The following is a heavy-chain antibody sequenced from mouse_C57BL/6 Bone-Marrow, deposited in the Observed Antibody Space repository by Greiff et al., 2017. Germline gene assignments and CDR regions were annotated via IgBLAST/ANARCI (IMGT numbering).Heavy chain of an antibody. CDR2: INPNNGGT. V-gene: IGHV1-18*01. CDR3: ARWDWGGAMDY. D-gene: IGHD4-1*01. Sequence: VQLQQSGPELVKPGASVKIPCKASGYTFTDYNMDWVKQSHGKSLEWIGDINPNNGGTIYNQKFKGKATLTVDKSSSTAYMELRSLTSEDTAVYYCARWDWGGAMDYWGQGTSVTVSS. J-gene: IGHJ4*01. CDR1: GYTFTDYN.